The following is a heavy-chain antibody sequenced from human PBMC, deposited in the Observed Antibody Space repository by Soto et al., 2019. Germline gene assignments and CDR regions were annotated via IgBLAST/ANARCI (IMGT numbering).Heavy chain of an antibody. CDR1: GYTFTGYY. CDR2: INPNSGGT. Sequence: ASVKVSCKASGYTFTGYYMHWVRQAPGQGLEWMGWINPNSGGTNYAQKFQGRVTMTRDTSISTAYMELSRLRSDDTAVYYCARTYYDFWSGYGQYGMDVWGQGTTVTVSS. CDR3: ARTYYDFWSGYGQYGMDV. V-gene: IGHV1-2*02. D-gene: IGHD3-3*01. J-gene: IGHJ6*02.